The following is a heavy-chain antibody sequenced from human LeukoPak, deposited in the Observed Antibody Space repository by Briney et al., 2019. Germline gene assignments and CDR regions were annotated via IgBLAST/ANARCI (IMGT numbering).Heavy chain of an antibody. Sequence: PGGSLRLSCAASGFTFSSYAMCWVRQAPGKGLEWVSAISGSGGSTYYADSVKGRFTISRDNSKNTLYLQMNSLRAEDTTVYYCAKFRYCSSTSCYPGWFDPSGQGTLVTVSS. D-gene: IGHD2-2*01. CDR1: GFTFSSYA. V-gene: IGHV3-23*01. J-gene: IGHJ5*02. CDR3: AKFRYCSSTSCYPGWFDP. CDR2: ISGSGGST.